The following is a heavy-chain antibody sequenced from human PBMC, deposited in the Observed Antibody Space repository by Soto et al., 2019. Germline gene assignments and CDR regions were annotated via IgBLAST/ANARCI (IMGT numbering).Heavy chain of an antibody. Sequence: EVQLSESGGGLVQPGGSLTLCCAASGFNFSPYAMSWVLQAPGRGLEWVSGIGGGNDISRHYKDSVEGRFTISRDNSKNLLYLDMKNLRVEDTGVYYFTKVPARTPRAFFDHWGQGIMVTVSS. CDR1: GFNFSPYA. V-gene: IGHV3-23*01. CDR2: IGGGNDISR. J-gene: IGHJ5*02. CDR3: TKVPARTPRAFFDH.